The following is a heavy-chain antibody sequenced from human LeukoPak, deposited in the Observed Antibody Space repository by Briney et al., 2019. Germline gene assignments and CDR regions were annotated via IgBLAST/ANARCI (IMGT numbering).Heavy chain of an antibody. J-gene: IGHJ5*02. CDR1: GGTFTSYA. D-gene: IGHD3-10*01. V-gene: IGHV1-69*13. CDR3: ARDPYGSGSYTPYNWFDP. Sequence: SVKLSCKASGGTFTSYAISWVRQAPGQGLEWMGGIIPIFGTANYAQKIQGRVTITADESTSTAYMELSSLGSEDTAVYYCARDPYGSGSYTPYNWFDPWGQGTLVTVSS. CDR2: IIPIFGTA.